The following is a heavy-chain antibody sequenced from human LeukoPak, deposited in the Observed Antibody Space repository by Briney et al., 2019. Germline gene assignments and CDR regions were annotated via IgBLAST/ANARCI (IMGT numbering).Heavy chain of an antibody. CDR3: ARAPGVDTAAAFDY. CDR1: GGSISSGGYS. Sequence: PSQTLSLTCAVSGGSISSGGYSWSWIRQPPGKGLEWIGYIYHSGSTYYNPSLKSRVTISVDRSNNQFSLKLSSVTAADTAVYYCARAPGVDTAAAFDYWGQGTLVTVSS. V-gene: IGHV4-30-2*01. J-gene: IGHJ4*02. CDR2: IYHSGST. D-gene: IGHD5-18*01.